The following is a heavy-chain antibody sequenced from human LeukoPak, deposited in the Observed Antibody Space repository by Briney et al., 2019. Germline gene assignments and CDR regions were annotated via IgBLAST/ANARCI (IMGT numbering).Heavy chain of an antibody. CDR1: GYTFTGYY. D-gene: IGHD1-20*01. V-gene: IGHV1-2*06. Sequence: ASVKVSCKAPGYTFTGYYMHWVRQAPGQGLEWMGRINPNSGGTNYAQKFQGRVTMTRDTSISTAYMELSRLRSDDTAVYYCARGGAYNWNYHYYYYMDVWGKGTTVTVSS. CDR2: INPNSGGT. J-gene: IGHJ6*03. CDR3: ARGGAYNWNYHYYYYMDV.